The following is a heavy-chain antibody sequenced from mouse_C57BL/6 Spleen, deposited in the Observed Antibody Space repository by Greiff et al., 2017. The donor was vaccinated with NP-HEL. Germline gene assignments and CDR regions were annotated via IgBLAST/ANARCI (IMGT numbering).Heavy chain of an antibody. D-gene: IGHD2-4*01. J-gene: IGHJ4*01. CDR2: INPNYGTT. CDR1: GYSFTDYN. V-gene: IGHV1-39*01. CDR3: ARLRRVYYDYEDYAMDY. Sequence: EVKLQQSGPKLVKPGASVKISCKASGYSFTDYNMNWVKQSNGKSLEWIGVINPNYGTTSYNQKFKGKATLTVDQSSSTAYMQLNSLTSEDSAVYYCARLRRVYYDYEDYAMDYWGQGTSVTVSS.